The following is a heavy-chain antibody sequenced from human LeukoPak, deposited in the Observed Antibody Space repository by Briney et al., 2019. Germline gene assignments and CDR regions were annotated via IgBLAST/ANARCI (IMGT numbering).Heavy chain of an antibody. J-gene: IGHJ4*02. Sequence: GGSLRLSCAASGFTFRNYWMSWVRQAPGKGLEWVANIKEDGSEKHYVDSVRGRFTISRDNAKKSLYLQVNSLRAEDTAVYYCARSGSIAVAGAFDYWGQGTLVTVSS. CDR3: ARSGSIAVAGAFDY. D-gene: IGHD6-19*01. CDR2: IKEDGSEK. V-gene: IGHV3-7*01. CDR1: GFTFRNYW.